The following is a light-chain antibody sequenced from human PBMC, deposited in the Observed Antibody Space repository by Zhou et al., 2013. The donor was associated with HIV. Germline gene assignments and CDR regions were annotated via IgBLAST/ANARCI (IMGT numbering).Light chain of an antibody. CDR1: QSLLHSNGYNY. Sequence: DIVMTQSPLSLPVTPGEPASISCRSSQSLLHSNGYNYLDWYLQKPGQSPQLLIYLGSNRASGVPDRFSGSGSGTDFTLKISRVEAEDVGVYYCMQALQTPXYSFGG. J-gene: IGKJ4*02. V-gene: IGKV2-28*01. CDR2: LGS. CDR3: MQALQTPXYS.